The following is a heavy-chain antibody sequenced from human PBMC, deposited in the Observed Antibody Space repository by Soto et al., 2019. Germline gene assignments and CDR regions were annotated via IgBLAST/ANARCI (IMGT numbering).Heavy chain of an antibody. D-gene: IGHD4-4*01. CDR1: GFTFRNYA. V-gene: IGHV3-23*01. CDR2: ITDSGGKT. CDR3: ALAGYDSNYYAVTPLSAGHF. Sequence: EVQLLESGGGLVQPGGSLRLSCAASGFTFRNYAMNWVRQAPGKGLDWVSTITDSGGKTYYADSVKGRFTISRDNSKNTLYLQMNSLRAEDTAVYYCALAGYDSNYYAVTPLSAGHFWGQGTLVTVSS. J-gene: IGHJ4*02.